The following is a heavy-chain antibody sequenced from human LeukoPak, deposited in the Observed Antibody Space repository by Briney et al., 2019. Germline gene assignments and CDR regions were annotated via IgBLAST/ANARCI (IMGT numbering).Heavy chain of an antibody. D-gene: IGHD3-3*02. CDR2: ITPKSGDT. CDR1: GYTFSDFY. Sequence: ASVKVSCKASGYTFSDFYIHWVRQAPGQGLEYVGWITPKSGDTYSPQKFQGRVTMTRDASISTAYMELSSLRSDDTAVYFCARVRLADERAWAYWGQGTLVTVSP. CDR3: ARVRLADERAWAY. V-gene: IGHV1-2*02. J-gene: IGHJ4*02.